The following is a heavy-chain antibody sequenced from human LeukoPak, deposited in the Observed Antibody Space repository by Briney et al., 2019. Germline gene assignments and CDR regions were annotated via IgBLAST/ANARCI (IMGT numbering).Heavy chain of an antibody. J-gene: IGHJ6*03. CDR1: ASSIRSYY. D-gene: IGHD2-15*01. Sequence: QVQLQESGPGLLKPSETLSLPCTVSASSIRSYYWSWIRQRPGKGLEWIGNIYYSGNTNYNPSLKSRVTISVDTSKNQFSLKLSSVTAADTAVYYCARDHKDAGYYYYYMDVWGKGTTVTISS. CDR2: IYYSGNT. CDR3: ARDHKDAGYYYYYMDV. V-gene: IGHV4-59*01.